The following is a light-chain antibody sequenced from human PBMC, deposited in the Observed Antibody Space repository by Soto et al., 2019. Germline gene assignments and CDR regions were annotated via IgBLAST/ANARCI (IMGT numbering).Light chain of an antibody. J-gene: IGLJ3*02. CDR3: CSYAGTYTLWV. CDR1: SSDVGTFNL. V-gene: IGLV2-11*01. CDR2: DVT. Sequence: QSALTQPASVSGFLGQSITMSCTGSSSDVGTFNLVSWYQQYPGTAPKLIIYDVTKRPSGVPDRFSGSKSGNTASLTISGLQAEDEADYYCCSYAGTYTLWVFGGGTQLTVL.